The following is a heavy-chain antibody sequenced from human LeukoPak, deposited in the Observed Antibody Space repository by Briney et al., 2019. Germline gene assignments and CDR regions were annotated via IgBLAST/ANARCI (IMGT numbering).Heavy chain of an antibody. CDR3: ARGRRPDAFDI. CDR1: GFTFSSYD. Sequence: PGGSLRLSCAASGFTFSSYDMHWVRQAPGKGLEWVSYISSSGSTTHYADSVKGRFTISRDNAKNPLYLQMNSLRAEDTAVYYCARGRRPDAFDIWGQGTRVTVSS. J-gene: IGHJ3*02. CDR2: ISSSGSTT. V-gene: IGHV3-48*03.